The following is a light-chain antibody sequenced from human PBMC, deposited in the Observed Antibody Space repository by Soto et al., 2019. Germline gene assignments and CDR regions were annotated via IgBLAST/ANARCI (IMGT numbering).Light chain of an antibody. CDR1: QDISNY. CDR3: QQANSFPLT. CDR2: DSS. V-gene: IGKV1-33*01. Sequence: DIQMTQSPSSLSASVGDRITITCQASQDISNYLNWYQQRPGKAPKLLIYDSSNLATGVPSRFSGSGSGTDFTLTISSLQPEDFATYYCQQANSFPLTFGGGTKVDIK. J-gene: IGKJ4*01.